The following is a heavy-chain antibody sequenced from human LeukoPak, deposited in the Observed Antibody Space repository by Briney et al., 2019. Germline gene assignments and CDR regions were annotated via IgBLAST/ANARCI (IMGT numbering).Heavy chain of an antibody. J-gene: IGHJ5*02. D-gene: IGHD2-21*02. Sequence: PGWSLRLSCAASVFSFSNYEMNSLRQARGKGRDGISYITASSTNIYYADFVKGRFTISRDNAKNSLYLQMNGLRGEETAVYCCAKWPGARVHCNGFGRWGQGALVTVSS. V-gene: IGHV3-48*03. CDR3: AKWPGARVHCNGFGR. CDR2: ITASSTNI. CDR1: VFSFSNYE.